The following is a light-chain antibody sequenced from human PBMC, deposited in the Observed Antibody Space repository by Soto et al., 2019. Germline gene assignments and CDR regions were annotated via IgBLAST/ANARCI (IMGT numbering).Light chain of an antibody. CDR3: YSYAGRLV. V-gene: IGLV2-23*01. CDR1: SSDVGTYNL. J-gene: IGLJ2*01. CDR2: EGT. Sequence: QSALTQPASVSGSPGQSITISCTGTSSDVGTYNLVSWYQQHPGKAPKLMIYEGTNRPSGVSNRFSGSKSGNTASLTISGLQDEDEAHYYCYSYAGRLVFGGGTKLTVL.